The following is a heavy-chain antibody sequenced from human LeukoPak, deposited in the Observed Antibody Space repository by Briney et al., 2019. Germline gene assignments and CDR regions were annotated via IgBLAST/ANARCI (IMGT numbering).Heavy chain of an antibody. CDR2: VYASGTT. CDR3: AKDLSPEYYYDSSGYYRPYYFDY. V-gene: IGHV4-4*07. J-gene: IGHJ4*02. Sequence: SETLSLTCTVSGASVSTYFWSWIRQPAGKTMEWIGRVYASGTTYYNPSLRSRVTLSIDTSKNQFSLSLNSVTAADTAVYYCAKDLSPEYYYDSSGYYRPYYFDYWGQGTLVTVSS. CDR1: GASVSTYF. D-gene: IGHD3-22*01.